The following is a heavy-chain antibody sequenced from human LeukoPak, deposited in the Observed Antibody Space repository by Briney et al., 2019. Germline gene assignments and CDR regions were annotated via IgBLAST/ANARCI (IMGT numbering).Heavy chain of an antibody. D-gene: IGHD3-16*01. V-gene: IGHV1-46*03. CDR1: GYTFTGYY. CDR3: VREYHGGYFDF. J-gene: IGHJ4*02. Sequence: GASVKVSCKASGYTFTGYYMHWVRQAPGQGLEWLGVVYPSAGTSDPAQRFRARITLSDDTSTSTAYMELRSLKSEDTAIYFCVREYHGGYFDFWGRGTLVTVSS. CDR2: VYPSAGTS.